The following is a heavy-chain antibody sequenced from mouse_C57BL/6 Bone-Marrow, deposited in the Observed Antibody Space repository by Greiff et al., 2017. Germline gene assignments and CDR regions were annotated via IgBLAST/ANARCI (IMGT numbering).Heavy chain of an antibody. Sequence: QVQLQQSGAELVRPGASVTLSCKASGYTFTDYEMHWVKQTPVHGLEWIGAIDPETGGTAYNQKFKGKAILTADKSSSTAYMELRSLTSEDSAVDYCTRRGYGDGMDYWGQGTSVTVSS. V-gene: IGHV1-15*01. CDR3: TRRGYGDGMDY. D-gene: IGHD2-14*01. J-gene: IGHJ4*01. CDR2: IDPETGGT. CDR1: GYTFTDYE.